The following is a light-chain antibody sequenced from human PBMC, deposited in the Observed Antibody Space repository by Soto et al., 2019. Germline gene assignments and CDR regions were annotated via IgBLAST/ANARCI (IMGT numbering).Light chain of an antibody. V-gene: IGLV1-47*01. J-gene: IGLJ2*01. CDR1: SSNIGSNY. Sequence: QSVLTQPPSESGTPGQRVTISCSGSSSNIGSNYVYWYQQLPGTAPKLLIYRNNQRPSGVPDRFSVSKSGTSASLAISGLRSEDEADYYCSTWEDSLNVLFGGVTKLTVL. CDR3: STWEDSLNVL. CDR2: RNN.